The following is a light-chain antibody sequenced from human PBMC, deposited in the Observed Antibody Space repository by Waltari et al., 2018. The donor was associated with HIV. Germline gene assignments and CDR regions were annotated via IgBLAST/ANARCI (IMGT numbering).Light chain of an antibody. J-gene: IGKJ5*01. CDR1: QNITNH. CDR3: QQSYSIPVT. Sequence: DVQVAQSPSSLSASVGDRLTITCRASQNITNHLNWYPQRPGKPPYILINAASNLISGVPSRFSGSGSGTDFTLTISSLQAEDFVPYYCQQSYSIPVTFGQGTRLE. V-gene: IGKV1-39*01. CDR2: AAS.